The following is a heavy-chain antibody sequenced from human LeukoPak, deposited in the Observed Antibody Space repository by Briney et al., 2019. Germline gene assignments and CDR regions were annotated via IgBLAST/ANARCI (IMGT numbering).Heavy chain of an antibody. CDR3: AKDRGGCSYGYLIDY. D-gene: IGHD5-18*01. J-gene: IGHJ4*02. V-gene: IGHV3-9*01. Sequence: GRSLRLSCAASGFTFDDYAMHWVRQAPGKGLEWVSGISWNSGSIGYADSVKGRFTISRDNAKNSLYLQMNSLRADDTALYYCAKDRGGCSYGYLIDYWGQGTLVTVSS. CDR2: ISWNSGSI. CDR1: GFTFDDYA.